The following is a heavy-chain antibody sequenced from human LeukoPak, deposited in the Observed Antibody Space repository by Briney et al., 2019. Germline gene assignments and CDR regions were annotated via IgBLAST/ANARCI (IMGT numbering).Heavy chain of an antibody. CDR3: ARDRVSTVTTWEFDY. J-gene: IGHJ4*02. Sequence: GGSLRLSCAASGFTVSNNYMSWVRQPPGKGLEWVSVICSGGRTYYADSVRGRYTISRDNSKNTLYLQMNSLRAEDTAVYYCARDRVSTVTTWEFDYWGQGTLVTVSS. CDR1: GFTVSNNY. CDR2: ICSGGRT. V-gene: IGHV3-66*01. D-gene: IGHD4-17*01.